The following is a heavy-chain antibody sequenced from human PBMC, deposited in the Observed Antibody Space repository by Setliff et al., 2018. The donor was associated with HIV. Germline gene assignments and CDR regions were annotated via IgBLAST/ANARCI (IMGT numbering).Heavy chain of an antibody. CDR3: ARDVDYTDAFDI. CDR2: IYHSGTT. Sequence: PSETLSLTCAVSGYSISSGYYWGWIRQTPGKGLEWIGSIYHSGTTYYNPSLRSRVMISVDTSKNQFSLKLSAVTAADTAVYYCARDVDYTDAFDIWGQGTMVTVSS. CDR1: GYSISSGYY. J-gene: IGHJ3*02. V-gene: IGHV4-38-2*02. D-gene: IGHD4-4*01.